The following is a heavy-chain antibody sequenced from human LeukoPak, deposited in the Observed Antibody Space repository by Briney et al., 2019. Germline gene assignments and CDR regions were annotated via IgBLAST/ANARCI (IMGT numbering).Heavy chain of an antibody. CDR3: ARRGPYAGY. CDR2: INHSGST. J-gene: IGHJ4*02. D-gene: IGHD2-2*01. CDR1: GGSISTSSYY. V-gene: IGHV4-39*07. Sequence: SETLSLTCTVSGGSISTSSYYWGWIRQPPGKGLEWIGEINHSGSTNYNPSLKSRVTISVDTSKNQFSLKLSSVTAADTAVYYCARRGPYAGYWGQGTLVTVSS.